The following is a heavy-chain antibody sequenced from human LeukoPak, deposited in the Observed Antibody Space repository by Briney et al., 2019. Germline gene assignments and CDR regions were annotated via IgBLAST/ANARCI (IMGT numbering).Heavy chain of an antibody. V-gene: IGHV3-30*18. CDR1: GFTFSSYG. CDR3: AKDRYSYAFEYSDS. Sequence: PGRSLRLSCAASGFTFSSYGMHWVRQAPGKGLDWVAVISNDGSKKYYADSVKGRFTISRDNSKNTLSLQVSSLRTEDTAVYYCAKDRYSYAFEYSDSWGQGTLSPSPQ. CDR2: ISNDGSKK. D-gene: IGHD5-18*01. J-gene: IGHJ4*02.